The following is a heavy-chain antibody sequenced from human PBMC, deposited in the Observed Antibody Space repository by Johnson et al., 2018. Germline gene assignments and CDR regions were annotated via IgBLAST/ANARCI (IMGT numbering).Heavy chain of an antibody. Sequence: VQLLESGGGLIQPGGSLRLSCAASGFSVSTHFMSWVRQAPGKGLEWVSVMYNSGDPYYAASVRGRFTISRDDSKNTRGLQMRSLTADDPAVYSRARSGPGWHDYWGQGTLVNVSS. J-gene: IGHJ4*02. V-gene: IGHV3-53*01. D-gene: IGHD3-10*01. CDR3: ARSGPGWHDY. CDR1: GFSVSTHF. CDR2: MYNSGDP.